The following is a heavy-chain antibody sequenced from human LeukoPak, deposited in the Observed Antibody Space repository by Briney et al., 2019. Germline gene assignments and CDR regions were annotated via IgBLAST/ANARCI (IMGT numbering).Heavy chain of an antibody. Sequence: GGSLRLSCAASGFTLDDYTMHWVRQAPGQGLEWVSLISWDGGITFYADSVKGRFNISRDTSKNTLYLQMNSLRAEDTAVYYCAAAYFGVDQYYYGMDLWGQGTTVTVSS. CDR1: GFTLDDYT. CDR2: ISWDGGIT. D-gene: IGHD3-3*01. CDR3: AAAYFGVDQYYYGMDL. V-gene: IGHV3-43*01. J-gene: IGHJ6*02.